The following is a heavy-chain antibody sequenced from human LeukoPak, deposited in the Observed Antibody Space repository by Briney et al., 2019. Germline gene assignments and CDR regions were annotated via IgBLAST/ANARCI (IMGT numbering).Heavy chain of an antibody. CDR2: IWYDGSKK. V-gene: IGHV3-33*01. CDR1: GLNFSSYA. Sequence: GGSLRLSCAASGLNFSSYAMHWVRQAPGKGLEWVAVIWYDGSKKYYGDSVKGRFTISRDSSKNTVYLQMNSLRAEDTAIYYCARERTFSGSYGNFDYWGQGTLVTVSS. J-gene: IGHJ4*02. D-gene: IGHD1-26*01. CDR3: ARERTFSGSYGNFDY.